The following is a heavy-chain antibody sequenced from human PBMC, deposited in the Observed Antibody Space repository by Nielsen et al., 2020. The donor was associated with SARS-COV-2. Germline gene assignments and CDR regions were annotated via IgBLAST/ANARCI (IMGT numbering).Heavy chain of an antibody. V-gene: IGHV3-48*03. CDR1: GFTFSSYE. Sequence: EGSLRLSCAASGFTFSSYEMNWVRQAPGKGLEWVSYISSSGSTIYYADSVKGRFTISRDNAKNSLYLQMNSLRAEDTAVYYCARDQWLEAFDIWGQGTMVTVSS. D-gene: IGHD6-19*01. CDR3: ARDQWLEAFDI. CDR2: ISSSGSTI. J-gene: IGHJ3*02.